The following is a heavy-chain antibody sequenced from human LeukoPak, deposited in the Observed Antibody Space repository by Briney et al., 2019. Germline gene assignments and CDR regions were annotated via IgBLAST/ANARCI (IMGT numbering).Heavy chain of an antibody. Sequence: GGSLRLSCVASRFTFNTYAVNWVRQAPGEGLEWVSAISSNGDFTFYADSVRGRFTISRDNSKNTVFLQMNGLRADDRAVYYCATVKRDCSGGTCYSYDYWGQGTLVTVSS. D-gene: IGHD2-15*01. CDR1: RFTFNTYA. CDR3: ATVKRDCSGGTCYSYDY. J-gene: IGHJ4*02. CDR2: ISSNGDFT. V-gene: IGHV3-23*01.